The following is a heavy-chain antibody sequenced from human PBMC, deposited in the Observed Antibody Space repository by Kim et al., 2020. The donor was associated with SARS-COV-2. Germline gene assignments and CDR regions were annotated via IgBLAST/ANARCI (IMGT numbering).Heavy chain of an antibody. CDR3: ARTLRYFDPARRSSPLPLDAFDI. V-gene: IGHV1-69*13. D-gene: IGHD3-9*01. CDR1: GGTFSSYA. CDR2: IIPIFGTA. J-gene: IGHJ3*02. Sequence: SVKVSCKASGGTFSSYAISWVRQAPGQGLEWMGGIIPIFGTANYAQKFQGRVTITADESTSTAYMELSSLRSEDTAVYYCARTLRYFDPARRSSPLPLDAFDIWGQGTMVTVSS.